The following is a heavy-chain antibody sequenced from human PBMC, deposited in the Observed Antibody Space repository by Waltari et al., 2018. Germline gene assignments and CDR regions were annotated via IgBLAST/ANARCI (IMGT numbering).Heavy chain of an antibody. CDR3: ARESLDYDFWSGYHYYFDY. CDR1: GFTFSSYS. Sequence: EVQLVESGGGLVQPGGSLRLSCAASGFTFSSYSMNWVRQAPGKGLEWGSYISSSSSTIYYADSVKGRFTISRDNAKNSLYLQMNSLRDEDTAVYYCARESLDYDFWSGYHYYFDYWGQGTLVTVSS. D-gene: IGHD3-3*01. CDR2: ISSSSSTI. V-gene: IGHV3-48*02. J-gene: IGHJ4*02.